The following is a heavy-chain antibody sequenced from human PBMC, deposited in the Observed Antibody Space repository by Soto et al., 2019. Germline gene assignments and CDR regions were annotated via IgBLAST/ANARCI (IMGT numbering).Heavy chain of an antibody. CDR1: GYPFSTYG. D-gene: IGHD6-6*01. CDR3: ARDREAARPGWFDP. J-gene: IGHJ5*02. CDR2: ISAYNCNT. Sequence: QVQLVQSGAEVKQPGASVKVSCKASGYPFSTYGLSWVRQAPGQGLEWLGWISAYNCNTNYAQKFQDRVTMTTDTPTSTAYMELRSLRFDDTAVYYCARDREAARPGWFDPCGQGTLVTVSS. V-gene: IGHV1-18*04.